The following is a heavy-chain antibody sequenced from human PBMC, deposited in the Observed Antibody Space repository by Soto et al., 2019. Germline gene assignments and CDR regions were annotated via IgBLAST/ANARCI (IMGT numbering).Heavy chain of an antibody. CDR1: GFTFSSYS. Sequence: GGSLGLSCAAYGFTFSSYSMNWVRQAPGKGLEWVSSISSSSSYIYYADSVKGRFTISRDNAKNSLYLQMNSLRAEDTAVYYCARDLTTGTRYFDYWGQGTLVTVSS. CDR3: ARDLTTGTRYFDY. D-gene: IGHD1-1*01. V-gene: IGHV3-21*01. J-gene: IGHJ4*02. CDR2: ISSSSSYI.